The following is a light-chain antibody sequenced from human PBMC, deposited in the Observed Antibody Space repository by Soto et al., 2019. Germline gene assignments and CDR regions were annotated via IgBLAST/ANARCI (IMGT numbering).Light chain of an antibody. V-gene: IGLV2-11*01. Sequence: QSVLTQPRSVSGSPGHSVTISCTGTSSDVGGYSYVSWYQQHPGKAPKLMISDVSKRPSGVPDRFSGSKFGNTASLTIFGLQAEDEADYYCTSYTNRGGLGVFGGGTKLTVL. CDR2: DVS. J-gene: IGLJ3*02. CDR1: SSDVGGYSY. CDR3: TSYTNRGGLGV.